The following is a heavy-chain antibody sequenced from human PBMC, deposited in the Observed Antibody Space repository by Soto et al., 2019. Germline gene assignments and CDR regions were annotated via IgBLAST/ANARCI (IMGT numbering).Heavy chain of an antibody. CDR1: GFTFSSYA. CDR2: ISSSGGST. Sequence: EVQLLESGGDLIQPGGSLSLSCAASGFTFSSYAMSWVRQAPGKGLGWVSAISSSGGSTFYEDSVKGRFTISRDNSRNTLYLQMNSLRAEDTAIYYCAKYRPMTHPRAYFDYWGQGTLVTVSS. D-gene: IGHD3-22*01. V-gene: IGHV3-23*01. CDR3: AKYRPMTHPRAYFDY. J-gene: IGHJ4*02.